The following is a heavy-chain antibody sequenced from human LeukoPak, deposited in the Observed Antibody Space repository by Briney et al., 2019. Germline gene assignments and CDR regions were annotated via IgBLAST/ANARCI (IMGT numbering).Heavy chain of an antibody. V-gene: IGHV4-39*07. Sequence: SETLSLTCTVSGGSISTSNYYWGWIRQPPGEGLEWIGNIFYSGSTYYSPSLRSRVTISVDTSKNQFSLKLSSVTAADTAVYYCARGGVNTMLRGVIRYYYMDVWGKGTTVTISS. CDR1: GGSISTSNYY. J-gene: IGHJ6*03. D-gene: IGHD3-10*01. CDR3: ARGGVNTMLRGVIRYYYMDV. CDR2: IFYSGST.